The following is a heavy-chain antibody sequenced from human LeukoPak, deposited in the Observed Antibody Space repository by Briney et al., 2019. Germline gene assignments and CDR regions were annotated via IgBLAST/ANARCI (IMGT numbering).Heavy chain of an antibody. V-gene: IGHV3-48*01. Sequence: PGGSLRLSCATSGFTFTNHGMNWVRQAPGKGLEWVSYISNSGILYADSVKGRFTISRDNARKSLYLQMNSLRAEDTAVYYCAIIGCYRGVCDFDVWGQGTMVAISS. J-gene: IGHJ3*01. CDR2: ISNSGI. CDR3: AIIGCYRGVCDFDV. CDR1: GFTFTNHG. D-gene: IGHD2-21*01.